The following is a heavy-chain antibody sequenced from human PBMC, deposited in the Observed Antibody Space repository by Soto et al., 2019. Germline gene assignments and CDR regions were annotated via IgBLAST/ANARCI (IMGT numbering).Heavy chain of an antibody. V-gene: IGHV4-39*07. Sequence: SETLSLTCTVSGGSISSSSYYWGWIRQPPGKGLEWIGSIYYSGSTYYNPSLKSRVTISVDTSKNQFSLKLSSVTAADTAVYYCAAFSRDGYTPFDYWGQGTLVTVS. J-gene: IGHJ4*02. D-gene: IGHD5-12*01. CDR1: GGSISSSSYY. CDR2: IYYSGST. CDR3: AAFSRDGYTPFDY.